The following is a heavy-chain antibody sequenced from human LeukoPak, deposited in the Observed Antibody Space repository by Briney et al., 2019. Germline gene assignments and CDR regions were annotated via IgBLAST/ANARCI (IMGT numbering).Heavy chain of an antibody. CDR2: INPNSGGT. CDR1: GYTFTGYY. J-gene: IGHJ5*02. Sequence: GASVKVSCKASGYTFTGYYMHWVRQAPGQGLEWMGWINPNSGGTNYAQKFQGRVTMTRDTSISTAYMELSRLRSDDAAVYYCAREGPYRIAVVGRGWFDPWGQGTLVTVSS. V-gene: IGHV1-2*02. D-gene: IGHD6-19*01. CDR3: AREGPYRIAVVGRGWFDP.